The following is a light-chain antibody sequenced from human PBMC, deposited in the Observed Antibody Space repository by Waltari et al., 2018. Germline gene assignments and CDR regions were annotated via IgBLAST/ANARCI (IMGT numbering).Light chain of an antibody. CDR3: QQYNQWPLT. J-gene: IGKJ4*01. Sequence: EIVMTQSPATLSVSRGGSATVSCRASLRIDDSLPWYQQKPGQPPRLLIHGASTRDTGIPVRFSGSGSGTDFTLTITGLQSEDFAVYFCQQYNQWPLTFGRGTKVEIK. V-gene: IGKV3-15*01. CDR1: LRIDDS. CDR2: GAS.